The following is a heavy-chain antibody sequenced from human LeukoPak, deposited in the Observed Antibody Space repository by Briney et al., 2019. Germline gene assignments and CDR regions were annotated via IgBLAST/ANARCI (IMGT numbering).Heavy chain of an antibody. CDR1: GDSITNYY. CDR2: ISYSGST. Sequence: SETLSLTCTVSGDSITNYYFNWIRQTPGKGLEWIGFISYSGSTNYNPSLKSRATISVDTPKNQFSLKLTSVTAADTAVYYCARLKGYSSGWYPSYYFDYWGQGTLVTVSS. V-gene: IGHV4-59*08. D-gene: IGHD6-19*01. CDR3: ARLKGYSSGWYPSYYFDY. J-gene: IGHJ4*02.